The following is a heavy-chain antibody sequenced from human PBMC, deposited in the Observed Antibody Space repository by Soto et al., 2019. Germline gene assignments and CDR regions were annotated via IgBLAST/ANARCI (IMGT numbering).Heavy chain of an antibody. V-gene: IGHV1-2*02. D-gene: IGHD6-13*01. CDR1: GYTLTGYY. J-gene: IGHJ6*02. CDR2: INPNSGGT. Sequence: GASVKVSCKASGYTLTGYYMHWVRQAPGQGLEWMGWINPNSGGTNYAQKFQGRVTMTRDTSISTAYMELSRLRSDDTAVYYCARGRAAGYYYYGMDVWGQGTTVTVSS. CDR3: ARGRAAGYYYYGMDV.